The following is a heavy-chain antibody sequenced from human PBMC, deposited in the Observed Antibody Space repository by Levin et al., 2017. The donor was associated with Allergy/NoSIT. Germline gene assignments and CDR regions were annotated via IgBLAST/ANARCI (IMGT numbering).Heavy chain of an antibody. Sequence: PGGSLRLSCAASGFTVDDYAMHWVRQAPGKGLEWVSSISWNSHKIDYADSVKGRFTISRDSAKNSLFLQMNSLRAEDTALYYCAKGAAAAGDLFDYWGQGTLVTVSS. D-gene: IGHD6-13*01. CDR2: ISWNSHKI. J-gene: IGHJ4*02. V-gene: IGHV3-9*01. CDR3: AKGAAAAGDLFDY. CDR1: GFTVDDYA.